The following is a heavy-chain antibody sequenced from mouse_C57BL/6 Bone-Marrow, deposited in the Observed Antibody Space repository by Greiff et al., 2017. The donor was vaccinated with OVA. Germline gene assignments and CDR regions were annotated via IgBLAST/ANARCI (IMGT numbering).Heavy chain of an antibody. D-gene: IGHD1-1*01. CDR1: GFNIKDDY. Sequence: EVQVVESGAELVRPGASVKLSCTASGFNIKDDYMHWVKQRPEQGLEWIGWIDPENGDTEYASKFQGKATITADTSSNTAYLQLSSLTSEDTAVYYCTLIYYYGSSWYCDVWGTGTTVTVSS. J-gene: IGHJ1*03. CDR2: IDPENGDT. CDR3: TLIYYYGSSWYCDV. V-gene: IGHV14-4*01.